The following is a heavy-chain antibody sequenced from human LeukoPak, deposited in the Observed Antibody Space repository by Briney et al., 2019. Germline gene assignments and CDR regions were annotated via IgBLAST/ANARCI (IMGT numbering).Heavy chain of an antibody. D-gene: IGHD3-16*01. CDR3: ARERGGQSNDYLHGGPFDY. CDR2: IKQDGSEK. V-gene: IGHV3-7*04. Sequence: PGGSLRLSCAASGFTFSSYWMSWVRQAPGKGLEWVANIKQDGSEKNYMDSVKGRFTISRDNANNSLLLKMNSLRVEDTAVYYCARERGGQSNDYLHGGPFDYWGQGTLVTVSS. J-gene: IGHJ4*02. CDR1: GFTFSSYW.